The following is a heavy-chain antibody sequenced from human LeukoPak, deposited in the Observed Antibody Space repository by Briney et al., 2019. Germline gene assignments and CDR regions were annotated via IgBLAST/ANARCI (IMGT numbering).Heavy chain of an antibody. Sequence: GGSLRLSCAASGFTFSNYAMSWVRQAPGKGLEWVSRISGGGGTTYYAASVKGRFTISRDNSKNTLYLQINSLRAEDTAVYYCAKDGADYDSDYFDYWGQGTLVTVSS. CDR2: ISGGGGTT. CDR1: GFTFSNYA. CDR3: AKDGADYDSDYFDY. V-gene: IGHV3-23*01. D-gene: IGHD3-3*01. J-gene: IGHJ4*02.